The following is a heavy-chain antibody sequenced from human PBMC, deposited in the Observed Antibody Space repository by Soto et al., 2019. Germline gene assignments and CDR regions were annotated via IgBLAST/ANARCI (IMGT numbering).Heavy chain of an antibody. V-gene: IGHV5-10-1*01. CDR3: ARSYSGSYSYFDC. CDR2: IDPSDSYT. CDR1: GYSFTSYW. J-gene: IGHJ4*02. Sequence: GESLKISCKGSGYSFTSYWITWVRQMPGKGLEWMGRIDPSDSYTNYSPSFQGHVAISVDKSISTAYLQWSSLKASDTAMYYCARSYSGSYSYFDCWGQGTLVTVSS. D-gene: IGHD1-26*01.